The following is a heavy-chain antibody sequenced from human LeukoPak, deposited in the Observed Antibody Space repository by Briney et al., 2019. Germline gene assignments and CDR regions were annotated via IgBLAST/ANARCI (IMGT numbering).Heavy chain of an antibody. V-gene: IGHV1-46*01. CDR3: ARDRGGRGYCSSTSCSTDAFDI. J-gene: IGHJ3*02. CDR1: GYTFTSYY. Sequence: ASVKVSCKASGYTFTSYYMHWVRQASGQGLEWMGIINPSGGSTSYAQKFQGRVTMTRDTSTSTVYMELSSLRSEDTAVYYCARDRGGRGYCSSTSCSTDAFDIWGQGTMVTVSS. D-gene: IGHD2-2*01. CDR2: INPSGGST.